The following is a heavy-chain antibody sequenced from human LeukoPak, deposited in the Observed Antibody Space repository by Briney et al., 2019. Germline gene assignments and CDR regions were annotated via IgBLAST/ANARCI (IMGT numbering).Heavy chain of an antibody. Sequence: SSETLSLTCTVSGGSISSYYWSWIRQPPGKGLEWIGYIYYSGSTNYNPSLKSRVTISVDTSKNQFSLKLSSVTAADTAVYYCARSFVVPAAIWFDPWGQGTLVTVSS. CDR2: IYYSGST. V-gene: IGHV4-59*01. CDR1: GGSISSYY. CDR3: ARSFVVPAAIWFDP. D-gene: IGHD2-2*01. J-gene: IGHJ5*02.